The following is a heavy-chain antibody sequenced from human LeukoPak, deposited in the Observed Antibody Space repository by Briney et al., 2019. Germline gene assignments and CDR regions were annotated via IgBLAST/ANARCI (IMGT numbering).Heavy chain of an antibody. J-gene: IGHJ5*02. Sequence: SETLSLTCTVSGGSISSYYWSWIRQPPGKGLEFIGYIYYSGSTNYNPSLKSRVTMSVDTSKNQFSLRLSSVTAADTAVYYCARDAPRGWFDPWGQGTLVTVSS. CDR1: GGSISSYY. V-gene: IGHV4-59*01. CDR2: IYYSGST. CDR3: ARDAPRGWFDP.